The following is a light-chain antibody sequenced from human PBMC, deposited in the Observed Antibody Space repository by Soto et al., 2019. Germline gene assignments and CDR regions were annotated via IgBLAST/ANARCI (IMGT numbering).Light chain of an antibody. Sequence: QSVLTQPASVSGSPGHSITISCTGTSSDVGGYNYVSWYQQHPGKAPKLMIYDVSNRPSGVSNRFSGSKSGNTASLTISGLQAEDEADYYCSSYTSSSTLVYVFGTGTKLTVL. J-gene: IGLJ1*01. CDR3: SSYTSSSTLVYV. CDR1: SSDVGGYNY. CDR2: DVS. V-gene: IGLV2-14*01.